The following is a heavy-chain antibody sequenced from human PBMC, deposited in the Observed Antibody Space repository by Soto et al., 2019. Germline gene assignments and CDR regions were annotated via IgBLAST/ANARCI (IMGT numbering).Heavy chain of an antibody. V-gene: IGHV3-23*01. Sequence: GGSLRLSCAASGFTFSSYAVGWVRQAPGKGLEWVSSISGTGSITNYADSVKGRFTISRDNSKNTLFLQMNSLRAEDTAVYYCAKELVTHYFDYWGQGTLVTVSS. CDR1: GFTFSSYA. CDR3: AKELVTHYFDY. D-gene: IGHD2-15*01. CDR2: ISGTGSIT. J-gene: IGHJ4*02.